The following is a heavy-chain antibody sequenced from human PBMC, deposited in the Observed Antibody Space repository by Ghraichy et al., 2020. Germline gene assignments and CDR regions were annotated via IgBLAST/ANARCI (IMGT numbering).Heavy chain of an antibody. CDR3: ARHVPYCSSTSCYAYYFDY. V-gene: IGHV4-4*09. CDR1: GGSITSYY. CDR2: IYTSGST. Sequence: ESLNISCTVSGGSITSYYWSWIRQPPGKGLEWIGYIYTSGSTNYNPSLKSRVTISVDTSENQFSLKLSSVTAADTAVYYCARHVPYCSSTSCYAYYFDYWGQGTLVTVSS. D-gene: IGHD2-2*01. J-gene: IGHJ4*02.